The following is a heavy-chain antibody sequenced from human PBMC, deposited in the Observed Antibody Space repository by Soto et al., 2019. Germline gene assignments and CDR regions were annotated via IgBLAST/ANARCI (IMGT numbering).Heavy chain of an antibody. CDR3: ARDRTTGTTYAWDAFDT. CDR1: GFTFSSYG. D-gene: IGHD1-1*01. V-gene: IGHV3-33*01. J-gene: IGHJ3*02. CDR2: IWYDGSNK. Sequence: GGSLRLSCAASGFTFSSYGMHWVRQAPGKGLEWVAVIWYDGSNKYYADSVKGRFTISRDNSKNTLYLQMNSLRAEDTAVYYCARDRTTGTTYAWDAFDTWGQGTMVTVSS.